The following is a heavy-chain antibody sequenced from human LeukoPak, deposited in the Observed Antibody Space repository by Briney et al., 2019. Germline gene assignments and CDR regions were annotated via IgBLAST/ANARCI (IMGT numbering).Heavy chain of an antibody. CDR2: IYYSGST. Sequence: SETLSLTCTVSGGSISSSSYYWGWIRQPPGKGLEWIGSIYYSGSTYYNPSLKSRVTISVDTSKNQFSLELSSVTAADTAVYYCARRYCSSTSCPGRYWYFDLWGRGTLVTVSS. J-gene: IGHJ2*01. CDR3: ARRYCSSTSCPGRYWYFDL. CDR1: GGSISSSSYY. D-gene: IGHD2-2*01. V-gene: IGHV4-39*01.